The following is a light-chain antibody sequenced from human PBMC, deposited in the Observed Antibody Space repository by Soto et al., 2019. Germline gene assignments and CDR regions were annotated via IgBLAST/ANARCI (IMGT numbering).Light chain of an antibody. CDR1: SSDVGGYSY. V-gene: IGLV2-14*03. CDR3: SSYTSSSSLV. J-gene: IGLJ2*01. CDR2: DVS. Sequence: QSVLTQPASVSGSPGQSITISCTGTSSDVGGYSYVSWYQQHPGKAPKLIIYDVSNRPSGVSNCFSGSKSGNTASLTISGLQAEDEAGYYCSSYTSSSSLVFGGGTKLTVL.